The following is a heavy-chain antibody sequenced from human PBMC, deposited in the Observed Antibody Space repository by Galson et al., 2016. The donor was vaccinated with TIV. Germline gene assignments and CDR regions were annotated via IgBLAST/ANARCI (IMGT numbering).Heavy chain of an antibody. CDR2: IGGTGGST. D-gene: IGHD5-18*01. Sequence: SLRLSCAASGFRFNSYAVNWVRQAPGKGLEWVSSIGGTGGSTYYADSVKGRFTISRDSYKDTVYLQMNSLRAEDTATYFCAKDRQWIPSSLDYWGQGILVTVSS. CDR3: AKDRQWIPSSLDY. J-gene: IGHJ4*02. V-gene: IGHV3-23*01. CDR1: GFRFNSYA.